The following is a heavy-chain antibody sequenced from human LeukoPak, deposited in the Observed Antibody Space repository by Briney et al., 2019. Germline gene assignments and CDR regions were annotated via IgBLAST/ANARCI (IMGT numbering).Heavy chain of an antibody. CDR2: INHSGST. Sequence: SETLSLTCAVYGGSFSGYYWSWIRQPPGKGLEWIGEINHSGSTNYNPSLKSRVTISVDTSKNQFSLKLSSVTAADTAVYYCARPRQLWFRSRRGNDAFDIWGQGTMVTVSS. CDR1: GGSFSGYY. CDR3: ARPRQLWFRSRRGNDAFDI. V-gene: IGHV4-34*01. D-gene: IGHD5-18*01. J-gene: IGHJ3*02.